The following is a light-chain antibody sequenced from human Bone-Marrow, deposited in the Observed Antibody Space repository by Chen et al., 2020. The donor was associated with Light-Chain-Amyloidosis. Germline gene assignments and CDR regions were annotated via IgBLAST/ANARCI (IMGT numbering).Light chain of an antibody. Sequence: NFMLTQPPSLSESPGKTGIISCTRSSVSVATNYVKWYQQRPGSPPTTVIYEDHQRPSGVPDRFSGSIDRSSNSASLTISGLKTEDEADYYCQSYQGSSQGVFGGGTKLTVL. J-gene: IGLJ3*02. CDR2: EDH. CDR3: QSYQGSSQGV. CDR1: SVSVATNY. V-gene: IGLV6-57*01.